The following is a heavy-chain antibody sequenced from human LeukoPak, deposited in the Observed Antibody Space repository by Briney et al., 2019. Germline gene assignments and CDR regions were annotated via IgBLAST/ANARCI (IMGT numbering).Heavy chain of an antibody. CDR2: IYYSGST. CDR1: GGSISSYY. D-gene: IGHD3-22*01. Sequence: SETLSLTCIVSGGSISSYYWSCIRQPPGKGLEWIGYIYYSGSTNYNPSLRSRVTISVDTSKNQFSLKLSSVTAADTAVYYCARAGAYYYDSSGYYYGYFDYWGQGTLVTVSS. CDR3: ARAGAYYYDSSGYYYGYFDY. J-gene: IGHJ4*02. V-gene: IGHV4-59*01.